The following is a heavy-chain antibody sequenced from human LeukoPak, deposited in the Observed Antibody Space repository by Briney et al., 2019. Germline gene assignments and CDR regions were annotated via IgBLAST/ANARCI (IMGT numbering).Heavy chain of an antibody. D-gene: IGHD6-6*01. V-gene: IGHV3-23*01. CDR2: ISGSGGST. CDR3: AKDRISGQGGAARILDY. CDR1: GFTFSSYA. J-gene: IGHJ4*02. Sequence: GGSLRLSCAASGFTFSSYAMSWVRQAPGKGLEWVSAISGSGGSTYYADSVKGRFTISRDNSKNTLYLQMNSLRAEDTAVYYCAKDRISGQGGAARILDYWGQGTLVTVSS.